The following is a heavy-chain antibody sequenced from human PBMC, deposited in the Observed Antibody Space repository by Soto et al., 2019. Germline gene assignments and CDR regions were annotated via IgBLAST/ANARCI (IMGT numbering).Heavy chain of an antibody. V-gene: IGHV3-30*03. Sequence: GGSLRLSCAASGFTFSSYAMAWVRQAPGKGLEWVAVISYDGSNKYYADSVKGRFTISRDNSKNTLYLQMNSLRAEDTAVYYCASDLSGRADVWGQGTTVTVSS. CDR1: GFTFSSYA. CDR2: ISYDGSNK. J-gene: IGHJ6*02. D-gene: IGHD3-10*01. CDR3: ASDLSGRADV.